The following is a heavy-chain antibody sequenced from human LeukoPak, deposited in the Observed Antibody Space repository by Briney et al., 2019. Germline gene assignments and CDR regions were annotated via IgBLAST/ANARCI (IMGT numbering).Heavy chain of an antibody. V-gene: IGHV3-48*03. CDR3: ARVDDYVWGSYRPGFDY. CDR1: GFTFSSYE. J-gene: IGHJ4*02. Sequence: GGSLRLSCAASGFTFSSYEMNWVRQAPGKGLEWVSCISSSGSTIYYADSVKGRFTISRDNAKNSLYLQMNSLRAEDTAVYYCARVDDYVWGSYRPGFDYWGQGTLVTVSS. CDR2: ISSSGSTI. D-gene: IGHD3-16*02.